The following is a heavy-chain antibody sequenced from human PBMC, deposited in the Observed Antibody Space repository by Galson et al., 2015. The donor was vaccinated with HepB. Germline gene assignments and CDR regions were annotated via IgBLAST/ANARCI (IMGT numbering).Heavy chain of an antibody. Sequence: SLRLSCAASGFTFSSYGMHWVRQAPGKGLEWVAVISYDGSNKYYADSVKGRFTISRDNSKNTLYLQMNSLRAEDTAVYYCAKDLYGYSYGLNYYYYYGMDVWGQGTTVTVSS. J-gene: IGHJ6*02. CDR3: AKDLYGYSYGLNYYYYYGMDV. V-gene: IGHV3-30*18. CDR1: GFTFSSYG. CDR2: ISYDGSNK. D-gene: IGHD5-18*01.